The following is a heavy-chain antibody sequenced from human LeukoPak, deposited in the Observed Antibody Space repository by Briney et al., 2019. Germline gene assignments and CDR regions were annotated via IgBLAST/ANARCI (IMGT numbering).Heavy chain of an antibody. CDR1: GFIFSDYY. V-gene: IGHV3-11*04. CDR2: ISSSGSTI. CDR3: ARGFDILTGYYGPFDY. Sequence: GGSLRLSCAASGFIFSDYYMSWIRQAPGKGLEWISYISSSGSTIYYADSVKGRFTISRDNAKNSLYLQMNSLRAEDTAVYYCARGFDILTGYYGPFDYWGQGTLVTVSS. D-gene: IGHD3-9*01. J-gene: IGHJ4*02.